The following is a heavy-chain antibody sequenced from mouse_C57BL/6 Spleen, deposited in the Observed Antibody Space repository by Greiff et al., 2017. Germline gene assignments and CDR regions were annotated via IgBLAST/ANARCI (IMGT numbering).Heavy chain of an antibody. CDR1: GYSITSGYY. Sequence: ESGPGLVKPSQSLSLTCSVTGYSITSGYYWNWIRQFPGNKLEWMGYISYDGSNNYNPSLKNRISITRDTSKNQFFLKLNSVTTEDTATYYCAIYSNYYYAMDYWGQRTSVTVSS. CDR3: AIYSNYYYAMDY. D-gene: IGHD2-5*01. J-gene: IGHJ4*01. V-gene: IGHV3-6*01. CDR2: ISYDGSN.